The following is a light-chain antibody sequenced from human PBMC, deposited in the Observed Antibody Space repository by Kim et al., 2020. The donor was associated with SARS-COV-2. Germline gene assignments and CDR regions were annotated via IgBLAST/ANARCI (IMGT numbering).Light chain of an antibody. Sequence: NFMLTQPHSVSESPGKTVTISCTGSSGSIASNYVQWYQQRPGSAPTTVIYEDNQRPSGVPDRFSGSIDSSSNSASLTIPGLKTEDEADYYCQSYDSSNQVFGGGTQLTVL. CDR2: EDN. CDR1: SGSIASNY. V-gene: IGLV6-57*02. J-gene: IGLJ3*02. CDR3: QSYDSSNQV.